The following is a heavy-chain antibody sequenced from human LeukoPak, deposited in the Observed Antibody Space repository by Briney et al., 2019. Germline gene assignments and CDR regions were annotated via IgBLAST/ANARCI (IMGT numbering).Heavy chain of an antibody. CDR2: INSNSGGT. Sequence: ASAKVSCKASGYTFTGYYIHWFRQAPGQGLEWMGWINSNSGGTNYAQKFQGRVTMTRDTPTSTAFMELSRLTSDDTALFYCARTTIAARRADFDFWGQGTVVTVSS. D-gene: IGHD6-6*01. J-gene: IGHJ4*02. V-gene: IGHV1-2*02. CDR1: GYTFTGYY. CDR3: ARTTIAARRADFDF.